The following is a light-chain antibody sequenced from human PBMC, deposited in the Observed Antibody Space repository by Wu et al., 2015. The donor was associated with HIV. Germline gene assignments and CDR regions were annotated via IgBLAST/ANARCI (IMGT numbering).Light chain of an antibody. Sequence: DIQMTQSPSSLSASVRDRVTITCQASQDISNYLNCYQQKPGKAPKLLIYDASNLETGVPSRFSGSGSGTDFTFTISSLQPEDIATYYCQQYDNLHTFGGGTRVEIK. CDR1: QDISNY. J-gene: IGKJ4*01. CDR3: QQYDNLHT. CDR2: DAS. V-gene: IGKV1-33*01.